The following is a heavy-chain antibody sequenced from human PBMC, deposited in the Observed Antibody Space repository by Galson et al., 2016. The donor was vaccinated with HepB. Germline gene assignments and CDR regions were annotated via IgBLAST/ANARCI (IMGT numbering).Heavy chain of an antibody. CDR2: NDPSDPDT. D-gene: IGHD2-15*01. J-gene: IGHJ6*02. CDR3: AGSLTPAGTPFNYGMDV. Sequence: QYGAEVKKPGESLRVSCKVSGYTFTSYWITWVRQMPGKGLEWQGRNDPSDPDTNYSPSFQGDVTISADKSIGTLYLQWSRLKASDTAIFYCAGSLTPAGTPFNYGMDVWGQGTTVTVSS. CDR1: GYTFTSYW. V-gene: IGHV5-10-1*01.